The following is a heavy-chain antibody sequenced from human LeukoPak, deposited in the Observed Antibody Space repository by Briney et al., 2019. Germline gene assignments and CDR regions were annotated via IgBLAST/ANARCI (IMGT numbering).Heavy chain of an antibody. CDR3: ARKYSPYYHYMDV. CDR1: GFTFNNYW. Sequence: GGSLRLSCAASGFTFNNYWMHWVRQAPGKGLVWVSRINIDGSSTSYADSVKGRFTISRDNAKNTLYLQMNSLRAEDTAVYYCARKYSPYYHYMDVWGKGTTVTVSS. V-gene: IGHV3-74*01. CDR2: INIDGSST. J-gene: IGHJ6*03. D-gene: IGHD6-6*01.